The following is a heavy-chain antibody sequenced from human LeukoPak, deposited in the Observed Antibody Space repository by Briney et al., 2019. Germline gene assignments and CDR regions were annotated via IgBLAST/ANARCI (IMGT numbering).Heavy chain of an antibody. CDR3: AKGQVASATQVRFDS. V-gene: IGHV3-23*01. Sequence: GGSLRLSCAASGFTFSSYAMTWVRQAPGEGLEWVSTISGTGDNSFYAESVKGRFTISRDNSKNTLYLQMNSLRGEDTAVYYCAKGQVASATQVRFDSWGQGTLVTVSS. CDR1: GFTFSSYA. CDR2: ISGTGDNS. J-gene: IGHJ5*01. D-gene: IGHD5-12*01.